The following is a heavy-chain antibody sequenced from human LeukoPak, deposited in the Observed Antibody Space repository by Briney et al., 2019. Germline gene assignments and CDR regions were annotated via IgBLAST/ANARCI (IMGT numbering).Heavy chain of an antibody. CDR1: GFTLSSYA. V-gene: IGHV3-30-3*01. Sequence: GGSLRLSCAASGFTLSSYAMHWIRQAPGKGVEWVAVISYDGSNKYYADSVKGRFTISRDNSKNTLYLQMNSLRAEDTAVYYCARDYDSSGYSDYWGQGTLVTVSS. CDR2: ISYDGSNK. D-gene: IGHD3-22*01. J-gene: IGHJ4*02. CDR3: ARDYDSSGYSDY.